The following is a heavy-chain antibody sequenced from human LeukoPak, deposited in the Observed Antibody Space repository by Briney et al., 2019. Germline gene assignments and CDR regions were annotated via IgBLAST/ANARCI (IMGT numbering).Heavy chain of an antibody. J-gene: IGHJ4*02. CDR2: IHTSGST. D-gene: IGHD5-18*01. CDR1: GGSISSYY. CDR3: ATLGYSYGTDY. V-gene: IGHV4-4*07. Sequence: SETLSLTCTVSGGSISSYYWSWIRQPAGKGLEWIGRIHTSGSTNYNPSLKSRVTISVDTSKNQFSLKLSSVTAADTAVYYCATLGYSYGTDYWGQGTLVTVSS.